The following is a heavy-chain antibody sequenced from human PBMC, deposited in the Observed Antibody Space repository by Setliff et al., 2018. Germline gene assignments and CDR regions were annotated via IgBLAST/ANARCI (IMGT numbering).Heavy chain of an antibody. CDR1: GGSISSGGYY. V-gene: IGHV4-61*08. D-gene: IGHD6-6*01. CDR3: ARETIEARGDFDY. J-gene: IGHJ4*02. Sequence: SETLSLTCTVSGGSISSGGYYWSWIRQHPGKGLEWIRYIYYSGSTNYNPSLKRRVTIAVDTYKNQFSQRLSSVTAADTGVYYWARETIEARGDFDYWGQGTLVTVSS. CDR2: IYYSGST.